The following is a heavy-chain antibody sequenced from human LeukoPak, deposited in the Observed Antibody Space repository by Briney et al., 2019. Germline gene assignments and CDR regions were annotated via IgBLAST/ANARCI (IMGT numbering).Heavy chain of an antibody. CDR3: ARHVGVVAAAGPYYYYYYMDV. D-gene: IGHD6-13*01. CDR2: IYYSGST. Sequence: PSETLSLTCTVSGGSISSYYWSWIRQPPGKGLEWIGYIYYSGSTNYNPSLKSRVTISVDTSKNQFSLKLSSVTAADTAVYYCARHVGVVAAAGPYYYYYYMDVWGKGTTVTISS. V-gene: IGHV4-59*08. CDR1: GGSISSYY. J-gene: IGHJ6*03.